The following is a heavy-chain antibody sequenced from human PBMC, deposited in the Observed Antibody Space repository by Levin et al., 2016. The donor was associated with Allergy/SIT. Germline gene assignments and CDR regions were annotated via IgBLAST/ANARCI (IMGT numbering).Heavy chain of an antibody. V-gene: IGHV1-69*13. CDR3: ARVPGWSGSYPYYFDY. D-gene: IGHD3-10*01. CDR2: IIPIFGTA. J-gene: IGHJ4*02. Sequence: SVKVSCKASGGTFSSYAISWVRQAPGQGLEWMGGIIPIFGTANYAQKFQGRVTITADESTSTAYMELSSLRSEDTAVYYCARVPGWSGSYPYYFDYWGQGTLVTVSS. CDR1: GGTFSSYA.